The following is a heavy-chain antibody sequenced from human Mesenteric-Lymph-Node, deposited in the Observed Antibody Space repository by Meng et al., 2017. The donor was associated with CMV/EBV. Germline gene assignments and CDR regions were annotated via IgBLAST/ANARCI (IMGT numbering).Heavy chain of an antibody. CDR1: GFTFSNAW. Sequence: GESLKISCAASGFTFSNAWMSWVRQAPGKGLEWVGRIKSKTDGGTTDYAAPVKGRFTIPRDDSKNTLYLQMNSLKTEDTAVYYCTRKGYCSSTSCYRITAGYYYGMDVWGQGTTVTVSS. J-gene: IGHJ6*02. D-gene: IGHD2-2*02. CDR2: IKSKTDGGTT. V-gene: IGHV3-15*01. CDR3: TRKGYCSSTSCYRITAGYYYGMDV.